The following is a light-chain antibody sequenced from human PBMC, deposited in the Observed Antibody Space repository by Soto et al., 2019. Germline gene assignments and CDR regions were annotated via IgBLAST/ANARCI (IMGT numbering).Light chain of an antibody. J-gene: IGLJ1*01. CDR1: SSDVGSYNL. CDR3: CSYAGSSTFYV. V-gene: IGLV2-23*01. Sequence: QSVLTQPASVSGSPGQSITISCTGTSSDVGSYNLVSWYQQHPGKAPNLMIYEGSKRPSGVSNRFSGSKSGNTASLTISGLQAEDEADYYCCSYAGSSTFYVLGSGTKV. CDR2: EGS.